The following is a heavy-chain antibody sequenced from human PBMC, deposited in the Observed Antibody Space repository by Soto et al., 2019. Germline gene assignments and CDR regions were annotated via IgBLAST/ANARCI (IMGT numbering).Heavy chain of an antibody. CDR2: INAGNGNT. Sequence: QVQLVQSGAEVKKPGASVKVSCKASGYTFTSYAMHWVRQAPGQRLEWMGWINAGNGNTKYSQKFQGRVTITRDTSASTAYMELSSLRSEDTAVYYCARDLPYCGSGSYYKNDAFDIWGQGTMVTVSS. CDR3: ARDLPYCGSGSYYKNDAFDI. D-gene: IGHD3-10*01. V-gene: IGHV1-3*01. J-gene: IGHJ3*02. CDR1: GYTFTSYA.